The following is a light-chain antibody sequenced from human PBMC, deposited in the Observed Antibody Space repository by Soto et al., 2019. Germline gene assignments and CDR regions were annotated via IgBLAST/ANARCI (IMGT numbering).Light chain of an antibody. CDR2: GAS. CDR3: QQYGTAPIT. Sequence: IVLTQSPCALSWSPVERCSVSFSASDIVRSDYLAWYQQKPGQAPRLLIYGASSRATGIPDRFSGSGSGTDFTLTISRLEPEDSAMYYCQQYGTAPITFGQGTRLEIK. CDR1: DIVRSDY. J-gene: IGKJ5*01. V-gene: IGKV3-20*01.